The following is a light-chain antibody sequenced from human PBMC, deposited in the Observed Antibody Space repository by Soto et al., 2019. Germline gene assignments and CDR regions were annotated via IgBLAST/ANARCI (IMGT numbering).Light chain of an antibody. CDR3: KQYKEWPPFT. J-gene: IGKJ5*01. V-gene: IGKV3-15*01. CDR1: QYVSNK. Sequence: EIGMTQSPATLSVSPGETATLSCRASQYVSNKVAWYQQKPGQAPRLLILGASTRANGVPARFSGSGSGAEFTLSISSLQSEDFAVYYCKQYKEWPPFTFGQGTRLEIK. CDR2: GAS.